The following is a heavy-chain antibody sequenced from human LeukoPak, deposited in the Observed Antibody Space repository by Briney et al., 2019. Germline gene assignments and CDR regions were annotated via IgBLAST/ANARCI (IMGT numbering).Heavy chain of an antibody. CDR2: TYRDGDA. V-gene: IGHV4-38-2*02. CDR3: ARDRIGGLWWFDY. CDR1: SYSIARGHY. Sequence: SETLSLICSVSSYSIARGHYWGWIRQPPGRGLEWIGSTYRDGDATYNPSLKSRVTSSVDTSTNQLFLRLTSVTAADTAVYYCARDRIGGLWWFDYWGQGTLVTVSS. J-gene: IGHJ4*02. D-gene: IGHD2-21*01.